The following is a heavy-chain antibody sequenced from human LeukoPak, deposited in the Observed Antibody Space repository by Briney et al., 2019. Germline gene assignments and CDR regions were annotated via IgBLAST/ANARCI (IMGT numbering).Heavy chain of an antibody. Sequence: VASVKVSCKASGYTFTSYYMHWVRQAPGQGLKWMGIINPSGGSTSYAQKFQGRVTMTRDMSTSTVYMELSSLRSEDTAVYYCARDSTQLWLTYWFDPWGQGTLVTVSS. J-gene: IGHJ5*02. CDR1: GYTFTSYY. D-gene: IGHD5-18*01. CDR3: ARDSTQLWLTYWFDP. V-gene: IGHV1-46*01. CDR2: INPSGGST.